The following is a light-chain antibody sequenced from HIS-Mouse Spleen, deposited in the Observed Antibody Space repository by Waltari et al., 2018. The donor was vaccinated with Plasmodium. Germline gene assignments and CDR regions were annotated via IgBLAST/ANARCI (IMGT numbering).Light chain of an antibody. J-gene: IGKJ5*01. CDR1: QRVSSSY. Sequence: EIVLTQSPGTLSLSPGERATLSCRASQRVSSSYLAWYQQNPGQAPSLLILGASSRATGIPDRFSGSGSGTDFTLTISRLEPEDFAVYYCQQYGSSPITFGQGTRLEIK. V-gene: IGKV3-20*01. CDR2: GAS. CDR3: QQYGSSPIT.